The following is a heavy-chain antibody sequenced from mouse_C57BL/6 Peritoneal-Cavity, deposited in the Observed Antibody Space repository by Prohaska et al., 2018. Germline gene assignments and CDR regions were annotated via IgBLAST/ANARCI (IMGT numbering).Heavy chain of an antibody. D-gene: IGHD1-1*01. V-gene: IGHV1-64*01. J-gene: IGHJ1*03. CDR3: ARSGSSPWYFDV. CDR1: GYTFTSYW. Sequence: LKLSCKASGYTFTSYWMHWVKQRPGQGLEWIGMIHPNSGSTNYNEKFKSKATLTVDKSSSTAHMQLSSLTSEDSAVYYCARSGSSPWYFDVWGTGTTVTVSS. CDR2: IHPNSGST.